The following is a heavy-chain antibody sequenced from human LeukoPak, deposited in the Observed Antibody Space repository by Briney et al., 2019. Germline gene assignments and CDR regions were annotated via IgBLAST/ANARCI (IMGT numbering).Heavy chain of an antibody. CDR1: GFTVSSNY. CDR2: IYYGDST. CDR3: ARDRSPSSGYYSHYFDY. J-gene: IGHJ4*02. D-gene: IGHD3-22*01. Sequence: GGSLRLSCAASGFTVSSNYMSWVRQAPGKGLEWVSVIYYGDSTYYADSVKGRFTISRDNSKNTLYLQMNSLRAEDTAVYYCARDRSPSSGYYSHYFDYWGQGTLVTVSS. V-gene: IGHV3-66*01.